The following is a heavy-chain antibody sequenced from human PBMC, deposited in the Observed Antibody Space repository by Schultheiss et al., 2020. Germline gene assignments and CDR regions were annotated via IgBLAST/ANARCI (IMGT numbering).Heavy chain of an antibody. D-gene: IGHD6-19*01. CDR2: IYYSGST. CDR3: ARGGRSGIAVAGFDY. Sequence: SETLSLTCTVSGGSISSGGYYWGWIRQPPGKGLEWIGSIYYSGSTYYNPSLKSRVTISVDTSKNQFSLKLSSVTAADTAVYYCARGGRSGIAVAGFDYWGQGTLVNVSS. J-gene: IGHJ4*02. CDR1: GGSISSGGYY. V-gene: IGHV4-39*01.